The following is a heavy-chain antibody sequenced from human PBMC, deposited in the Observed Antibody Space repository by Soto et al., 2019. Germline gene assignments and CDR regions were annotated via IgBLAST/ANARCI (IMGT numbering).Heavy chain of an antibody. D-gene: IGHD3-22*01. J-gene: IGHJ4*02. Sequence: PGGSLRLSCVASGFTFSSYALNWVRQAPGGGLGWVSAISGSGGTTYYADSVKGRFTISRDNSKNTLFLQMNSLRAEDAAIYYCAKSPKAISTSFDYWGQGSLVTVSS. CDR1: GFTFSSYA. CDR3: AKSPKAISTSFDY. CDR2: ISGSGGTT. V-gene: IGHV3-23*01.